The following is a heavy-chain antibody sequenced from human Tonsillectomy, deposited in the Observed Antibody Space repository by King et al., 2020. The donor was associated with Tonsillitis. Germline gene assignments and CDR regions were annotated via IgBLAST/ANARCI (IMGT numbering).Heavy chain of an antibody. V-gene: IGHV3-23*04. CDR2: ISGSGGST. J-gene: IGHJ4*02. CDR1: GFTFTSYA. Sequence: VQLVESGGGLVQPGGSLRLSCAASGFTFTSYAMSWVRQAPGKGLEWVSAISGSGGSTYYADSVKGRFTISRDNSKNTLYLQMNSLRADDTAVYYCAKDRGPRVRPDYFDYWGQGTLVTVSS. CDR3: AKDRGPRVRPDYFDY. D-gene: IGHD3-10*01.